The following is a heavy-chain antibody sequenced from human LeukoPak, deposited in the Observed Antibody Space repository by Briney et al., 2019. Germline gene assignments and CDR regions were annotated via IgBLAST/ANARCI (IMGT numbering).Heavy chain of an antibody. CDR2: IRYDGSNK. CDR1: GFTFSSYG. J-gene: IGHJ6*03. V-gene: IGHV3-30*02. CDR3: AKGLSDYYYYMDV. D-gene: IGHD2-15*01. Sequence: GGSLRLSCAASGFTFSSYGMHGVRQAPGKGLEGLAFIRYDGSNKYYADSVKSRFTISRDNSKNTLYLQMNSLRAEDTAVYYCAKGLSDYYYYMDVWGKGTTVTVSS.